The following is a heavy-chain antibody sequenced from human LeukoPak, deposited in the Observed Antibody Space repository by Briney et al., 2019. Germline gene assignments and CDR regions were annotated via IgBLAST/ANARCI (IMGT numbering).Heavy chain of an antibody. CDR3: ARDGYNWAY. Sequence: PGGSLRLSCAASGFTFRSYAMHWVRQAPGKGLEWVGSISTSGSTIYYADSVKGRFTVSRDNAKNSLNLQMNSLRAEDTAVYYCARDGYNWAYWGQGTLVTVSS. V-gene: IGHV3-48*03. D-gene: IGHD5-24*01. CDR1: GFTFRSYA. J-gene: IGHJ4*02. CDR2: ISTSGSTI.